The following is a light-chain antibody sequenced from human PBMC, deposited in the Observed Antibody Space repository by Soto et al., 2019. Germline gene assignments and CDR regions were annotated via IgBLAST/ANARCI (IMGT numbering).Light chain of an antibody. V-gene: IGKV1-39*01. J-gene: IGKJ1*01. CDR2: AAS. CDR3: QQSYSTRWT. Sequence: IQMTQSPSFLSASVGDRVTITCQASQSISNYLNWYQQKPGKAPKLLIYAASSLQNEVPSRFSGSGSGTDFTLTISSLQPEDFATYYCQQSYSTRWTFGQGTKVEIK. CDR1: QSISNY.